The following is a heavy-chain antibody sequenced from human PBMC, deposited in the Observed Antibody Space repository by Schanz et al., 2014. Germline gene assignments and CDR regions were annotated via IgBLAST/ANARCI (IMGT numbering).Heavy chain of an antibody. Sequence: QVQLVESGGGLVKPGGSLRLSCAASGFTFSDYYMSWIRQAPGKGLEWVSYTSNSGSSTYYVDSVKGRFTISRDNAKNSLYLLMKSLRAEDTAVYYCARGSSFDYYGSGSYLGARRAHIDHWGQGTLVTVSS. CDR2: TSNSGSST. CDR3: ARGSSFDYYGSGSYLGARRAHIDH. D-gene: IGHD3-10*01. J-gene: IGHJ4*02. CDR1: GFTFSDYY. V-gene: IGHV3-11*01.